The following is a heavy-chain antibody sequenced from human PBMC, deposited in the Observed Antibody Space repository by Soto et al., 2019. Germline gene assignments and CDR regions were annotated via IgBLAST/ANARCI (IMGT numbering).Heavy chain of an antibody. J-gene: IGHJ6*02. CDR2: ISYDGSNK. V-gene: IGHV3-30*18. D-gene: IGHD1-26*01. CDR3: AKAQGGYYGMDV. CDR1: GFTFSSYG. Sequence: QVQLVESGGGVVQPGRSLRLSCAASGFTFSSYGMHWVRQAPGKGLEWVAVISYDGSNKYYADSVKGRFTISRDNSKNTLYLQMNSLRAEDTAVYYCAKAQGGYYGMDVWGQGTTVTVSS.